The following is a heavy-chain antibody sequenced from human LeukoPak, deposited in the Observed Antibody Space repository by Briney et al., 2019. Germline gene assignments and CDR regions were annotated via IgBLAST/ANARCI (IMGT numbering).Heavy chain of an antibody. D-gene: IGHD2-2*01. J-gene: IGHJ1*01. CDR2: IRYDGSNK. CDR1: GFTFSSYG. CDR3: AIDREYCSSTSCYSSEYFQH. V-gene: IGHV3-30*02. Sequence: PGGSLRLSCAASGFTFSSYGVHWVRQAPGKGLEWVAFIRYDGSNKYYADSVKGRFTISRDNSKNTLYLQMNSLRAEDTAVYYCAIDREYCSSTSCYSSEYFQHWGQGTLVTVSS.